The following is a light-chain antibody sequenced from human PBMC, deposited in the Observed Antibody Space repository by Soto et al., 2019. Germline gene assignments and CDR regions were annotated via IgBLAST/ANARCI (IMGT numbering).Light chain of an antibody. Sequence: QPVLTQSPSASASLGASVKLTCTLSSGHSSYAIAWHQQQPEKGPRYLMKLNSDGSHSKGDGIPDRFSGSSSGAARYLTISSLQSEDEADYYCQTWGTGINWVFGGGTKLTVL. CDR2: LNSDGSH. CDR3: QTWGTGINWV. V-gene: IGLV4-69*01. CDR1: SGHSSYA. J-gene: IGLJ3*02.